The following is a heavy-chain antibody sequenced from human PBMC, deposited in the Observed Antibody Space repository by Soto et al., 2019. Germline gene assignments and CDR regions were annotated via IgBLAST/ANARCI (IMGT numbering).Heavy chain of an antibody. CDR1: GFTFSSYG. V-gene: IGHV3-33*01. Sequence: QVQLVESGGGVVQPGRSLRLSCAASGFTFSSYGMHWVRQAPGKGLEWVAFIWHDGGNKFYAESVKGRFTISRDNSKNTLYLQMTSLSAEDTAMYYCGRDVEVNTGFGKDYLGQGTLVTVAS. CDR3: GRDVEVNTGFGKDY. J-gene: IGHJ4*02. D-gene: IGHD2-21*01. CDR2: IWHDGGNK.